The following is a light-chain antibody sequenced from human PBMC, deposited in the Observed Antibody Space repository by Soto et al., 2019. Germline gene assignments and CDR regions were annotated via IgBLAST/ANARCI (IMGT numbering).Light chain of an antibody. CDR3: TSFTFSTSLV. J-gene: IGLJ1*01. CDR2: EVS. V-gene: IGLV2-14*01. CDR1: SSDVGGYNY. Sequence: QSALTQPASVSGSPGQSITISCTGTSSDVGGYNYVSWYQQFPGKAPKLMIYEVSNRPSGVSNRFSGSKSGNTASLTISGLQGDDEADYYCTSFTFSTSLVFGTGTKLTV.